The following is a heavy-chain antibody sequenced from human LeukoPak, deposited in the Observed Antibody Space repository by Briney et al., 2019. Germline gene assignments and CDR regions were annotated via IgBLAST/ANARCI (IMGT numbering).Heavy chain of an antibody. Sequence: GKSLKISCKGSGYSFTTYWIGWVRQMPGKGLEWMGIIYPGDSDTRYSPSFQGQVTISADKSISTAYLQWSSLKASDAAIYYCARRLPALEAFDIWGQGTMVSISS. D-gene: IGHD2-2*01. CDR3: ARRLPALEAFDI. CDR1: GYSFTTYW. V-gene: IGHV5-51*01. CDR2: IYPGDSDT. J-gene: IGHJ3*02.